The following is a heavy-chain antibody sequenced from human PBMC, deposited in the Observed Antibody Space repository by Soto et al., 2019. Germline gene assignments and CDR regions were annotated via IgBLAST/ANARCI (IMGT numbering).Heavy chain of an antibody. D-gene: IGHD3-16*02. J-gene: IGHJ4*02. V-gene: IGHV4-34*01. CDR1: GGSFSGYY. CDR2: INHSGST. CDR3: ASLYYDYIWGSYPSLDY. Sequence: SETLSLTCAVYGGSFSGYYWSWIRQPPGKGLEWIGEINHSGSTNYNPSFKSRGTIPIDTSKNQFSLKLSSVTAADTAVYYCASLYYDYIWGSYPSLDYWGQGTLVTVSS.